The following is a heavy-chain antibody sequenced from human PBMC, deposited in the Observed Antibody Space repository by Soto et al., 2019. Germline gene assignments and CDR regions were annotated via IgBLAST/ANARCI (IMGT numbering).Heavy chain of an antibody. J-gene: IGHJ5*02. Sequence: SETLSLTCAVDGGSFSGYYWCWIRQPPGKGLEWIGEINHSGSTNYNPSLKSRVTISVDTSKNQFSLKLSSVNAADTAVYYCARGHQVVRGVITERSYNWFDPWGQGTLVTVSS. CDR3: ARGHQVVRGVITERSYNWFDP. V-gene: IGHV4-34*01. CDR1: GGSFSGYY. D-gene: IGHD3-10*01. CDR2: INHSGST.